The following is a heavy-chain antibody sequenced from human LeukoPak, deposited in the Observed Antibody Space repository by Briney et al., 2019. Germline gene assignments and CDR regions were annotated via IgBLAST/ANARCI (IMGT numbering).Heavy chain of an antibody. CDR2: ISAYNGNT. Sequence: ASVKVSCKASGYTFTSYGISWVRQAPGQGLEWMGWISAYNGNTNYAQKLQGRVTMTTDTSTSTAYMEMRSLRSDDTAVYYCARDLELWLDYYYYGMDVWGQGTTVTASS. D-gene: IGHD5-18*01. J-gene: IGHJ6*02. CDR1: GYTFTSYG. V-gene: IGHV1-18*01. CDR3: ARDLELWLDYYYYGMDV.